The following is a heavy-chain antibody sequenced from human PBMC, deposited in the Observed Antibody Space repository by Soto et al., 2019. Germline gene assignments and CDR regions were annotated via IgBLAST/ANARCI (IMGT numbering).Heavy chain of an antibody. CDR2: IIPIFRTP. V-gene: IGHV1-69*12. J-gene: IGHJ6*02. Sequence: QVQLVQSGDEVKKPGSSVKVSCKASGGTFSSSAISWVRQAPGQGLEWMGGIIPIFRTPDYGQKFQGRVTITAYESARTVYRELRCLRSEDTAGYFCARDKDRQQLGGNYYYITDIWGQGTTVTVSS. CDR3: ARDKDRQQLGGNYYYITDI. D-gene: IGHD3-3*02. CDR1: GGTFSSSA.